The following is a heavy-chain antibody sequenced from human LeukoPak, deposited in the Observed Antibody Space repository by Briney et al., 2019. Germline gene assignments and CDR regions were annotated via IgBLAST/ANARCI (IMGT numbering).Heavy chain of an antibody. CDR3: AKGGLTIFGVVTRFEY. D-gene: IGHD3-3*01. CDR2: ISGSGGST. J-gene: IGHJ4*02. Sequence: GSLRLSCAASGFTFSSYAMSWVRQAPGKGLEWVSAISGSGGSTYYADSVKGRFTISRDNSKNTLYLQMNGLRAEDTAVYYCAKGGLTIFGVVTRFEYWGQGTLVTVSS. V-gene: IGHV3-23*01. CDR1: GFTFSSYA.